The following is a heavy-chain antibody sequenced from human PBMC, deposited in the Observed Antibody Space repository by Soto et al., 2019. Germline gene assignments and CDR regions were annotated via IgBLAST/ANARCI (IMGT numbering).Heavy chain of an antibody. D-gene: IGHD2-15*01. CDR1: GGSISSSSYY. J-gene: IGHJ5*02. Sequence: QLQLQESGPGLVKPSETLSLTCTVSGGSISSSSYYWGWIRQPPGKGLEWLGSIYYSGSTYYNPSLKKRVTRSVDTSKNQCSLKLSSVTAADTAVYYCARRGTVVVVVAGAGCDPWEQGTLVTVSS. CDR2: IYYSGST. V-gene: IGHV4-39*01. CDR3: ARRGTVVVVVAGAGCDP.